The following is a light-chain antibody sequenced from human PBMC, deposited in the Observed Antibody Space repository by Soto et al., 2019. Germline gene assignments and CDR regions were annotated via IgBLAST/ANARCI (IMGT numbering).Light chain of an antibody. V-gene: IGKV1-5*03. CDR3: QQYNAA. CDR2: MAS. CDR1: QSISSW. J-gene: IGKJ5*01. Sequence: DIHMTQSPSTVCASVGDRVTITCRASQSISSWLAWYQQKPGKAPKLLIYMASSLEAGVPSRFSGTGSGTEFTLTISSLQPDDFATYYCQQYNAAFGQGTRLEI.